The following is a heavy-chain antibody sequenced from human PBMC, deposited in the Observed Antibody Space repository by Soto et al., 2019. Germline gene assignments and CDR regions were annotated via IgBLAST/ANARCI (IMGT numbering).Heavy chain of an antibody. CDR1: GFTFSSYG. D-gene: IGHD2-2*01. CDR2: IWYDGSNK. J-gene: IGHJ4*02. V-gene: IGHV3-33*03. Sequence: QVQLVESGGGVVQPGRSLRLSCAASGFTFSSYGMHWVRQAPGKGLEWVAVIWYDGSNKYYADSVKGRFTISRDNSKNTLYLQMNSLRAEDTAVYYCASRSPALDYWGQGNLVTVSS. CDR3: ASRSPALDY.